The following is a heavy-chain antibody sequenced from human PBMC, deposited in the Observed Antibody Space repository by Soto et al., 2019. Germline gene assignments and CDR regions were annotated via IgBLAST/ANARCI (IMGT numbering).Heavy chain of an antibody. V-gene: IGHV3-48*02. D-gene: IGHD3-22*01. CDR3: SRAYYYDRSGYYSYGIDV. CDR1: GFTLSSYS. J-gene: IGHJ6*02. Sequence: PGGSLRLSCAAAGFTLSSYSMNWVRQAPGKGLEWVSYIRSSSSTIYYADSVKVRFTISRDNAKNSLYLQMNRLRDEDTAVYYCSRAYYYDRSGYYSYGIDVLCQGTTVTVSS. CDR2: IRSSSSTI.